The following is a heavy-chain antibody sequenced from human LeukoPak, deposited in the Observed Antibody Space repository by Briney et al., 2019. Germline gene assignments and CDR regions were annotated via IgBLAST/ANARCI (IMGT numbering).Heavy chain of an antibody. V-gene: IGHV3-48*03. J-gene: IGHJ5*02. CDR1: GFTFRSYE. CDR2: ISSGGSTK. CDR3: ARDRWFDP. Sequence: GGSLRLSCAASGFTFRSYEMNWVRQAPRKGLEWVSYISSGGSTKYYADSVKGRFTISRDNAKNSLYLQMNSLRAEDTAVYYCARDRWFDPWGQGTLVTVSS.